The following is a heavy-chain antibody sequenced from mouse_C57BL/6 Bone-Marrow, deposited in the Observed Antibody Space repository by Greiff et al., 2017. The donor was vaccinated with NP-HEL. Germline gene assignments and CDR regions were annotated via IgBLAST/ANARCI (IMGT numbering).Heavy chain of an antibody. Sequence: QVQLQQSGPELVKPGASVKISCKASGYAFSSSWMNWVKQRPGQGLEWIGRIYPGDGDTNYNGKFKGKATLTADKSSSTAYMQLSSLTSEDSAVYFCAREGDLSYYLDYWGQGTTLTVSS. CDR2: IYPGDGDT. V-gene: IGHV1-82*01. CDR1: GYAFSSSW. CDR3: AREGDLSYYLDY. D-gene: IGHD6-2*01. J-gene: IGHJ2*01.